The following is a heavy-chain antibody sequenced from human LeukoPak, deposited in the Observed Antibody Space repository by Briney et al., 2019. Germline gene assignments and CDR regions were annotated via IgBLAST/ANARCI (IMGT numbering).Heavy chain of an antibody. CDR1: GGTFSRYG. CDR3: SRAFDWGLDY. CDR2: IIPVYRTT. J-gene: IGHJ4*02. D-gene: IGHD7-27*01. Sequence: SVKVSCKASGGTFSRYGTSWVRQAHGQGHELKAGIIPVYRTTNYAQKFQGSVTITTDESTSTVYLVLISLRFEDTAVVYCSRAFDWGLDYWGQGTLVTVSS. V-gene: IGHV1-69*05.